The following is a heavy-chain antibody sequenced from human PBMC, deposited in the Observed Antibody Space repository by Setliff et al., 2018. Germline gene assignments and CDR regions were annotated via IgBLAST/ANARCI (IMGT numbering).Heavy chain of an antibody. D-gene: IGHD3-10*01. J-gene: IGHJ4*02. V-gene: IGHV3-11*04. CDR1: GFTFIDYY. Sequence: GGSLRLSCAASGFTFIDYYMNWIRQTPRKGLEWISHIDPRGSPVDYVDSVKGRFTVSRDNTKNSLYLQMNSLRAEDTAVYYCARDWASGDDHWGRGTLVTVSS. CDR3: ARDWASGDDH. CDR2: IDPRGSPV.